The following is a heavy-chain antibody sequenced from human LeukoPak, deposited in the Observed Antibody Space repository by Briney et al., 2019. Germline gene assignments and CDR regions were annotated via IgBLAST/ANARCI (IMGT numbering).Heavy chain of an antibody. CDR1: GFTFSSYG. Sequence: GGSLRLSCAASGFTFSSYGMHWVRQAPGKGLEWVAVISYDGSNKYYADSVKGRFTISRDNAKNTLYLQMNSLRAEDTAVYYCASSSSTPPGYWGQGTLVTVSS. CDR2: ISYDGSNK. J-gene: IGHJ4*02. V-gene: IGHV3-30*03. CDR3: ASSSSTPPGY. D-gene: IGHD6-6*01.